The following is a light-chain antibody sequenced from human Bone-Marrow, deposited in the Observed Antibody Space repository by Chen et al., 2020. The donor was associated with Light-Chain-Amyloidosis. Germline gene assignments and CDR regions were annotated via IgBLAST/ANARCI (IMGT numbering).Light chain of an antibody. J-gene: IGLJ2*01. CDR1: DLPTKY. V-gene: IGLV3-25*03. CDR3: QSADSSGTYEVI. Sequence: SYELTQPPSVSVSPGQTARITCSGDDLPTKYAYWYQQKPGHAPVLVIHSDTERPSGISERFSGSSSGTTATLTSSGVQAEDEADYHCQSADSSGTYEVIFGGGTKLTVL. CDR2: SDT.